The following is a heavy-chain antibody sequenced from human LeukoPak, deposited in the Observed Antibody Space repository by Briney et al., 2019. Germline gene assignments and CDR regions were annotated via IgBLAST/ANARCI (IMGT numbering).Heavy chain of an antibody. Sequence: TSETLSLTCTVSGYSISSGYYWGWIRQPPGKGLEWIGSIYYSGSTYYNPSLKSRVTISVDTSKNQFSLKLSSVTAADTAVYYCARDPFGIAAAGLFDYWGQGTLVTVSS. CDR1: GYSISSGYY. CDR3: ARDPFGIAAAGLFDY. D-gene: IGHD6-25*01. J-gene: IGHJ4*02. CDR2: IYYSGST. V-gene: IGHV4-38-2*02.